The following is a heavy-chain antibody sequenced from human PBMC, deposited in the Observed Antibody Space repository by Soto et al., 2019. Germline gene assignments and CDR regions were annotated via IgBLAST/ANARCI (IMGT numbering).Heavy chain of an antibody. Sequence: SQTLSLTCVISGDSVSSNSAAWNWIRQSPSRGLEWLGRTYYRSKWYNDYAVSVKSRITINPDTSKNQFSLQLNSVTPEDTAVYYCARGDVRMVAATNYYYGMDVWGQGTTVTVSS. J-gene: IGHJ6*02. V-gene: IGHV6-1*01. D-gene: IGHD2-15*01. CDR1: GDSVSSNSAA. CDR2: TYYRSKWYN. CDR3: ARGDVRMVAATNYYYGMDV.